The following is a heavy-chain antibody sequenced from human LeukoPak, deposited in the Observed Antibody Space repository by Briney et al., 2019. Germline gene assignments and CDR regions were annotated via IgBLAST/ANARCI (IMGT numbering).Heavy chain of an antibody. D-gene: IGHD2-2*01. J-gene: IGHJ5*02. CDR3: VRDTSLVVVVPTARQDWFDP. Sequence: PGGSLRLSCVASGFTFSDYYMSWIRQAPGKGLEWVSYISGTTSNTKYADSVEGRFTISRDNAKNSLYLQMNSLRAEDTAVYYCVRDTSLVVVVPTARQDWFDPWGQGTLVTVSS. CDR2: ISGTTSNT. V-gene: IGHV3-11*06. CDR1: GFTFSDYY.